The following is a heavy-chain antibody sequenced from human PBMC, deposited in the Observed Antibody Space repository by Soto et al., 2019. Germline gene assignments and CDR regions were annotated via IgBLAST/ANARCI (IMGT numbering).Heavy chain of an antibody. CDR1: GGSLSNFG. D-gene: IGHD3-22*01. CDR2: IIPVFGTP. V-gene: IGHV1-69*12. CDR3: ARGDATKIVVTTYYARDV. Sequence: QVQLVQSGAEVKKPGSSVKVSCTASGGSLSNFGISWVRQAPGQGLEWMGAIIPVFGTPNYAQKFQDRVTINADESTTTVYMEVRSQTAEDTAVYYCARGDATKIVVTTYYARDVWGQGTTVTVSS. J-gene: IGHJ6*02.